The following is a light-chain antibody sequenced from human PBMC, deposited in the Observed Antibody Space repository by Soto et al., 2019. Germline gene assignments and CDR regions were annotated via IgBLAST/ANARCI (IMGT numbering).Light chain of an antibody. CDR3: QSYDSSLSGVV. Sequence: QSVLTQPPSVSGAPGQSVTISCTVSSANIGAGYDVHWYQQLPGTAPKLLIYGNSNRPSGVPDRFSGSKSGTSASLAITGLQAEDAADYYCQSYDSSLSGVVFGGGTKVTVL. CDR2: GNS. V-gene: IGLV1-40*01. J-gene: IGLJ2*01. CDR1: SANIGAGYD.